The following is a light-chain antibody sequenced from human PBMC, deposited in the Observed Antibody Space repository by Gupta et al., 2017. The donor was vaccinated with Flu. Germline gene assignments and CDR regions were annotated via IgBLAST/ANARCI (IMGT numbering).Light chain of an antibody. J-gene: IGKJ3*01. CDR1: QSISSW. CDR3: QQYNSYPLT. V-gene: IGKV1-5*03. CDR2: KAS. Sequence: PFTLSASVGDRVTITCRASQSISSWLAWYQQKPGKAPKLLIYKASSLESGVPSRFSGSGSGTEFTLTISSLQPDDFATYYCQQYNSYPLTFGHGTKVDIK.